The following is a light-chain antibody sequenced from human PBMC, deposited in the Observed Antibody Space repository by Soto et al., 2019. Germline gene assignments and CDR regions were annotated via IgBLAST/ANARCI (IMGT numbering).Light chain of an antibody. Sequence: QSALTQPASVSGSPGQSITISCTGTSSDVGSYNLVSWYQQHPGKAPKVMIYEVSERPSGVSNRFSGSQSGNTASLTISGLQAEDEADYYCCSYAGSSTPYVFGTGNKVTVL. CDR3: CSYAGSSTPYV. CDR2: EVS. CDR1: SSDVGSYNL. J-gene: IGLJ1*01. V-gene: IGLV2-23*02.